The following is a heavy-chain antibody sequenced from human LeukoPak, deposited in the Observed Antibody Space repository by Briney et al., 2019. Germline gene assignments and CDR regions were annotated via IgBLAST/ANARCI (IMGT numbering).Heavy chain of an antibody. J-gene: IGHJ4*02. CDR1: GFTFSSYS. CDR2: ISGSGGST. D-gene: IGHD5-24*01. CDR3: AKGVWMADFDY. V-gene: IGHV3-23*01. Sequence: GGSLRLSCAASGFTFSSYSMNWVRQAPGKGLEWVSAISGSGGSTYYADSVKGRFTISRDNSKNTLYLQMNSLRAEDTAVYYCAKGVWMADFDYWGQGTLVTVSS.